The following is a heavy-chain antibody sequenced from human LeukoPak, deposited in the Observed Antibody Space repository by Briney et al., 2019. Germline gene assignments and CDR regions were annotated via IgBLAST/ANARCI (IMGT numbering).Heavy chain of an antibody. Sequence: ASVKVSCKAFGHTLKDLSIHWVRQAPGKGLEWLGGFDPEDDERMYAPKFQGRVTVTEDNSIDTAYMELTSLSSDGTGVYYCPTETAGNYWGQGTLVTVSS. CDR1: GHTLKDLS. CDR3: PTETAGNY. CDR2: FDPEDDER. J-gene: IGHJ4*02. V-gene: IGHV1-24*01.